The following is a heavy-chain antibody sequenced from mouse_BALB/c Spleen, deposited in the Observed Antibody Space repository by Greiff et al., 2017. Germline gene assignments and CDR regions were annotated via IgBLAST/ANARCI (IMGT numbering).Heavy chain of an antibody. CDR1: GFTFSSYA. J-gene: IGHJ2*01. CDR2: ISSGGSYT. V-gene: IGHV5-9-3*01. Sequence: EVQLQESGGGLVKPGGSLKLSCAASGFTFSSYAMSWVRQTPEKRLEWVATISSGGSYTYYPDSVKGRFTISRDNAKNTLYLQMSSLRSEDTAMYYCARHGGSSYYFDYWGQGTTLTVSS. D-gene: IGHD1-1*01. CDR3: ARHGGSSYYFDY.